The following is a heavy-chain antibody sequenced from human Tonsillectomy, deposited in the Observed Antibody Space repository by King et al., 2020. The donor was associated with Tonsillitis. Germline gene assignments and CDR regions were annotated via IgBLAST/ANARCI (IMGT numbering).Heavy chain of an antibody. CDR3: AKEGRGGFGGSYGMDV. Sequence: VQLVESGAEVKKPGASVKISCKASGYTFTTYYMHWVRQAPGQGLEWMGTFSPSGAITTYAQTFQGRVTMTSDTSTSTVYMELTSLRSEDTAVYYCAKEGRGGFGGSYGMDVWGQGTTVTVSS. V-gene: IGHV1-46*01. D-gene: IGHD3-10*01. CDR2: FSPSGAIT. CDR1: GYTFTTYY. J-gene: IGHJ6*02.